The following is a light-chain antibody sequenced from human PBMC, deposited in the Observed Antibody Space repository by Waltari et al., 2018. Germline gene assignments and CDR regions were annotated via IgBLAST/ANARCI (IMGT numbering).Light chain of an antibody. CDR2: EGS. V-gene: IGLV2-23*01. Sequence: QPALTQPASVSGSPGQSLTISCTGTSGEVGGYNLVSWYQQHPGKAPKLMIYEGSKRPSGVSNRFSGSKSGNTASLTISGPQAEDEADYYCCSYTAGSTWVFGGGTKLTVL. J-gene: IGLJ3*02. CDR3: CSYTAGSTWV. CDR1: SGEVGGYNL.